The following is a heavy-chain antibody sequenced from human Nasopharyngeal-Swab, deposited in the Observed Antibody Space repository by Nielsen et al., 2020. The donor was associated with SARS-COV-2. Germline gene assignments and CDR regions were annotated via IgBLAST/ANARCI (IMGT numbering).Heavy chain of an antibody. V-gene: IGHV3-74*01. D-gene: IGHD3-16*01. J-gene: IGHJ3*02. CDR2: INSDGTRT. CDR1: EFAFSSYW. CDR3: ARVDVHDAFDI. Sequence: GESLKISCAASEFAFSSYWMHWVRQAPEKGPVWVSRINSDGTRTNYADSVKGRFTISRDNAKNTLYLQMNSLRAEDTAVYYCARVDVHDAFDIWGQGTMVTVSS.